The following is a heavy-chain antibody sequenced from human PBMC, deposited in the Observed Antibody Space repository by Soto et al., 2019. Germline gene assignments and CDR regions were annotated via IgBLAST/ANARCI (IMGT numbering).Heavy chain of an antibody. CDR1: GGSISSGGYS. CDR2: IYHSGST. CDR3: AREHHDYCTNGVCYTGQYYFDY. D-gene: IGHD2-8*01. V-gene: IGHV4-30-2*01. Sequence: KPSETLSLTCAVSGGSISSGGYSWSWIRQPPGKGLEWIGYIYHSGSTYYNPSLKSRVTISVDRSKNQFSLKLSSVTAADTAVYYCAREHHDYCTNGVCYTGQYYFDYWGQGTLVTVSS. J-gene: IGHJ4*02.